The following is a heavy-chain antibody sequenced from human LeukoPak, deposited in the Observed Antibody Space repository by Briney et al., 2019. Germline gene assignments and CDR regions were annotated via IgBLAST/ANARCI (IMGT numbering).Heavy chain of an antibody. CDR1: GFTFDDYA. CDR2: ISWNSGSI. V-gene: IGHV3-9*01. J-gene: IGHJ4*02. CDR3: AKGSSGWYGVFDY. Sequence: GGSLRLSCAASGFTFDDYAMHWVRHAPGKGPEWVSGISWNSGSIGYADSVKGRFTISRDNAKNSLYLQMNSLRAEDTALYYCAKGSSGWYGVFDYWGQGTLVTVSS. D-gene: IGHD6-19*01.